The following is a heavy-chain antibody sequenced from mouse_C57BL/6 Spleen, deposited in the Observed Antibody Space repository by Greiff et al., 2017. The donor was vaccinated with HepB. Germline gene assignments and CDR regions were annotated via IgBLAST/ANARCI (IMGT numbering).Heavy chain of an antibody. D-gene: IGHD1-1*01. Sequence: VQLQQSGPELVKPGASVKISCKASGYAFSSSWMNWVKQRPGKGLEWIGRIYPGDGDTNYNGKFKGKATLTADKSSSTAYMQLSSLTSEDSAVYFWAGDYFFAYWGQGTLVTVSA. V-gene: IGHV1-82*01. CDR2: IYPGDGDT. CDR3: AGDYFFAY. CDR1: GYAFSSSW. J-gene: IGHJ3*01.